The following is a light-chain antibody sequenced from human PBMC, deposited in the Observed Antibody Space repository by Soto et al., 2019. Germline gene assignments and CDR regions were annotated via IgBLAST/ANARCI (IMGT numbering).Light chain of an antibody. CDR1: QDIERC. V-gene: IGKV1-12*01. J-gene: IGKJ4*01. Sequence: DIQMTQSPSSLSASVGDRVSITCRASQDIERCLAWYQQKPGEAPKVLIYAASSLQSGVPSRFSGSGSGTDFSLTISSLQPEDFATYYCKQSKSFPLTLGGGTKVDIK. CDR2: AAS. CDR3: KQSKSFPLT.